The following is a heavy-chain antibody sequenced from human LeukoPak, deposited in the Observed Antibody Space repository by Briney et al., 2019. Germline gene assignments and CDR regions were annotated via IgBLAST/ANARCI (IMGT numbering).Heavy chain of an antibody. CDR3: ARGRSLIAAAVTGYLDY. J-gene: IGHJ4*02. D-gene: IGHD6-13*01. Sequence: GRSLRPSCAASGFTFSNYAMHWVRQAPGKGLEWVALISYDGSDKYYVDSVKGRFTISRDKSKNTLYLQMNSLRAEDTAVYYCARGRSLIAAAVTGYLDYWGQGTLVTVSS. CDR1: GFTFSNYA. V-gene: IGHV3-30*04. CDR2: ISYDGSDK.